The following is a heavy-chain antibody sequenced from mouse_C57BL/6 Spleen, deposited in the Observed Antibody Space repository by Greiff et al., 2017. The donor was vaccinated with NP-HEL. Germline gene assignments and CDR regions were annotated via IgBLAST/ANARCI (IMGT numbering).Heavy chain of an antibody. Sequence: VQLKQSGPELVKPGASVKISCKASGYSFTGYYMNWVKQSPEKSLEWIGEINPSTGGTTYNQKFKAKATLTVDKSSSTAYMQLKSLTSEDSAVYYCAGGLPYYFDYWGQGTTLTVSS. CDR1: GYSFTGYY. D-gene: IGHD2-2*01. J-gene: IGHJ2*01. V-gene: IGHV1-42*01. CDR3: AGGLPYYFDY. CDR2: INPSTGGT.